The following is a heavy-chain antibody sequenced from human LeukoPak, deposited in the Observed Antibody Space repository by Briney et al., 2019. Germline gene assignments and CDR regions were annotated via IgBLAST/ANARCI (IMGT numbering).Heavy chain of an antibody. CDR2: IKSKTDGGTT. J-gene: IGHJ4*02. D-gene: IGHD3-9*01. CDR1: GFTFSNAW. V-gene: IGHV3-15*01. Sequence: GGSLRLSCAASGFTFSNAWMSWVRQAPGKGLEWVGRIKSKTDGGTTDYAAPVKGRFTISRDNAKNSLYLQMNSLRAEDTAVYYCARGARYFDWLLSPLDYWGQGTLVTVSS. CDR3: ARGARYFDWLLSPLDY.